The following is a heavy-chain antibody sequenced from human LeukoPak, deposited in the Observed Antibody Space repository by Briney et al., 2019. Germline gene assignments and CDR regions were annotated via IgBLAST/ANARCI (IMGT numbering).Heavy chain of an antibody. Sequence: GGSLRLSCAASGFTVSSNYMSWVRQAPGKGLEWVSVIYNDGSTFYADSVRGRFTVSRDNSKNTLYLQMNSLRAEDTAVYYCARGYSSPDYWGQGTLVTVSS. CDR1: GFTVSSNY. CDR3: ARGYSSPDY. CDR2: IYNDGST. D-gene: IGHD6-13*01. J-gene: IGHJ4*02. V-gene: IGHV3-66*01.